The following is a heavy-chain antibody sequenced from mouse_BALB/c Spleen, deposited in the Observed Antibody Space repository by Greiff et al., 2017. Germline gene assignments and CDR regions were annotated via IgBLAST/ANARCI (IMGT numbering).Heavy chain of an antibody. CDR1: GYAFSSYW. Sequence: QVQLQQSGAELVRPGSSVKISCKASGYAFSSYWMNWVKQRPGQGLEWIGQIYPGDGDTNYNGKFKGKATLTANKSSSTAYMQLSSLTSEDSAVYFCARAGYGNSRFAYWGQGTLVTVS. CDR2: IYPGDGDT. CDR3: ARAGYGNSRFAY. V-gene: IGHV1-80*01. J-gene: IGHJ3*01. D-gene: IGHD2-10*02.